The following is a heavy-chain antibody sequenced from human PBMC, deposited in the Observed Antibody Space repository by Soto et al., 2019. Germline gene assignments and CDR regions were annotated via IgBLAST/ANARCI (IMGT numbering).Heavy chain of an antibody. CDR2: ISAYNGNT. Sequence: ASVKVSCKASGYTFTSYGISWVRQAPGQGLEWMGWISAYNGNTNYAQKLQGRVTMTTDTSTSTAYMELRSLRSDDTAVYYCARDSDYGDPEYYFDYWGQGTLVTVSS. CDR3: ARDSDYGDPEYYFDY. D-gene: IGHD4-17*01. CDR1: GYTFTSYG. J-gene: IGHJ4*02. V-gene: IGHV1-18*01.